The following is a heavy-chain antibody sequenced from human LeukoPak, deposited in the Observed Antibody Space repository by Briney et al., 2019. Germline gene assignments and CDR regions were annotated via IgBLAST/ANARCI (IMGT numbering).Heavy chain of an antibody. Sequence: GGSLRLSCAASGFTFSSYWMRLVRQAPGKGLEWVANIKQDGSEKYYVDSVKGRFTISRDNAKNSLYLQMNSLRAEDTAVYYCARDIVVVPAAIYYFDYWGQGTLVTVSS. CDR2: IKQDGSEK. J-gene: IGHJ4*02. CDR1: GFTFSSYW. V-gene: IGHV3-7*01. CDR3: ARDIVVVPAAIYYFDY. D-gene: IGHD2-2*02.